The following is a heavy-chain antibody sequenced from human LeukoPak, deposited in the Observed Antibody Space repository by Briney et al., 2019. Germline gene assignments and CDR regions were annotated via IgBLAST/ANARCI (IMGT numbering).Heavy chain of an antibody. Sequence: GGSLRLSCAASGFTFSSYGMHWVRQAPGKGLEWVAFIRYDGSNKYYADSVKGRFTISRDNSKNTLYLQMNSLRAEDTAVYYCATIPYSSGWYGSVHYYYYMDVWGKGTTVTISS. V-gene: IGHV3-30*02. CDR2: IRYDGSNK. J-gene: IGHJ6*03. CDR1: GFTFSSYG. D-gene: IGHD6-19*01. CDR3: ATIPYSSGWYGSVHYYYYMDV.